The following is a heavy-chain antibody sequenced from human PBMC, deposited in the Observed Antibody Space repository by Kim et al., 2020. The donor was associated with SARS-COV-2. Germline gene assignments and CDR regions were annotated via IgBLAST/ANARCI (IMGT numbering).Heavy chain of an antibody. CDR2: IWYDGSNK. V-gene: IGHV3-33*01. CDR1: GFTFSSYG. CDR3: ARETSSCDVRDAFDI. J-gene: IGHJ3*02. Sequence: GGSLRLSCAASGFTFSSYGMHWVRQAPGKGLEWVAVIWYDGSNKYYADSVKGRFTISRDNSKNTLYLQMNSLRAEDTAVYYCARETSSCDVRDAFDIWGQGTMVTVSS. D-gene: IGHD2-2*01.